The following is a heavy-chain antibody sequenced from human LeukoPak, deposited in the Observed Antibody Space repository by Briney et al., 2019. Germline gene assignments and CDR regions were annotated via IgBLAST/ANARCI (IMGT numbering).Heavy chain of an antibody. CDR1: GFTFSSYE. D-gene: IGHD2-2*02. CDR2: ISSSGSTI. J-gene: IGHJ6*02. V-gene: IGHV3-48*03. Sequence: GGSLRLSCAASGFTFSSYEMNWVRQAPGKGLEWVSYISSSGSTIYYADSVKGRFTISRDNAKNSLYLRMNSLRAEDTAVYYCARDTRVPAAIRGYYYGMDVWGQGTTVTVSS. CDR3: ARDTRVPAAIRGYYYGMDV.